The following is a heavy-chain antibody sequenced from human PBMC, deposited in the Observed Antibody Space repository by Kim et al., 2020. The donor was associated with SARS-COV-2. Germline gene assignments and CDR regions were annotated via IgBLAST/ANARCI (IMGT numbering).Heavy chain of an antibody. V-gene: IGHV1-8*01. J-gene: IGHJ4*02. CDR2: MNPNSGNT. CDR1: GYTFTSYD. D-gene: IGHD2-2*02. Sequence: ASVKVSCKASGYTFTSYDINWVRQATGQGLEWMGWMNPNSGNTGYAQKFQGRVTMTRNTSISTAYMELSSLRSEDTAVYYCARGLGHRYSYQLLYDYWGQGTLVTVSS. CDR3: ARGLGHRYSYQLLYDY.